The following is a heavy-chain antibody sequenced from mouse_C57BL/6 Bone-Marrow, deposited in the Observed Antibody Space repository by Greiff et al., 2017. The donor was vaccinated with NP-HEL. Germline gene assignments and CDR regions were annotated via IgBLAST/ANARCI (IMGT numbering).Heavy chain of an antibody. J-gene: IGHJ4*01. CDR1: GFTFSDYY. CDR2: INYDGSST. Sequence: EVQLVESEGGLVQPGSSMKLSCTASGFTFSDYYMAWVRQVPEKGLEWVANINYDGSSTYYLDSLTSRFLLSRENAKNILYLQMRSLKSEDTATYYCAREGGLRRRTYAMDYWGQGTSVTVSS. V-gene: IGHV5-16*01. CDR3: AREGGLRRRTYAMDY. D-gene: IGHD2-4*01.